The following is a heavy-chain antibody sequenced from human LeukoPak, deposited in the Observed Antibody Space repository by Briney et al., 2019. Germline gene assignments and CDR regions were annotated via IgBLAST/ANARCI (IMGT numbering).Heavy chain of an antibody. V-gene: IGHV3-21*01. Sequence: PGGSLRLSCAASGFTFSSYSMNWVRQAPGKGLEWVSSISSSSSYIYYADSVKGRFTISRDNAKNSLYLQMNSLRAEDTAVYYCAAFDVDTAMEESYWGQGTLVTVSS. CDR3: AAFDVDTAMEESY. CDR2: ISSSSSYI. CDR1: GFTFSSYS. D-gene: IGHD5-18*01. J-gene: IGHJ4*02.